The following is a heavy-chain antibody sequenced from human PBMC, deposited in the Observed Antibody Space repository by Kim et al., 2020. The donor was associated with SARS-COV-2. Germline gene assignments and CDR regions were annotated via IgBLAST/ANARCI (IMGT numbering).Heavy chain of an antibody. CDR1: GGSISSSSYY. CDR2: IYYSGST. V-gene: IGHV4-39*07. D-gene: IGHD3-22*01. CDR3: ARAVAGTSAYYYDSSGYYSYYFDY. Sequence: SETLSLTCTVSGGSISSSSYYWGWIRQPPGKGLEWIGSIYYSGSTYYNPSLKSRVTISVDTSKNQFSLKLSSVTAADTAVYYCARAVAGTSAYYYDSSGYYSYYFDYWGQGTLVTVSS. J-gene: IGHJ4*02.